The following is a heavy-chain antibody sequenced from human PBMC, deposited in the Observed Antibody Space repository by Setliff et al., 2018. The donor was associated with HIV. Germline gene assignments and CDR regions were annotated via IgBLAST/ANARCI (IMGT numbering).Heavy chain of an antibody. CDR3: ARDYYDSSGYYQYYFDY. Sequence: ASVKVSCKASGYTFTGYYMHWVRQAPGQGLEWMGWINPNSGGTNYAQKFQGWVTMTRDTSISTAYMELSRLGSDDTAVYYCARDYYDSSGYYQYYFDYWGQGTLVTVSS. CDR1: GYTFTGYY. CDR2: INPNSGGT. V-gene: IGHV1-2*04. J-gene: IGHJ4*02. D-gene: IGHD3-22*01.